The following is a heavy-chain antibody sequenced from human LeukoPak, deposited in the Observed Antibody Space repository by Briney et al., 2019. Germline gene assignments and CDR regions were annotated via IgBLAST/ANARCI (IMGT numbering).Heavy chain of an antibody. CDR1: GFTFSSYA. J-gene: IGHJ1*01. CDR3: ARDEQWDRYYDILTGYYSNFQH. Sequence: SLRLSCAASGFTFSSYAMRWVRQAPGKGLEWVAVISYDGSNKYYADSVKGRFTISRDNSKNTLYLQMNSLRAEDTAVYYCARDEQWDRYYDILTGYYSNFQHWGQGTLVTVSS. V-gene: IGHV3-30-3*01. CDR2: ISYDGSNK. D-gene: IGHD3-9*01.